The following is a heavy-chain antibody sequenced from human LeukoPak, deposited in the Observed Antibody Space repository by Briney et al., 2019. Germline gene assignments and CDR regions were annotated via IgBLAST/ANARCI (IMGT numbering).Heavy chain of an antibody. V-gene: IGHV3-21*01. D-gene: IGHD3-10*01. CDR1: GFTFSSYN. J-gene: IGHJ4*02. Sequence: GGSLRLSCVASGFTFSSYNMNWVRQAPGKGLEWVSSITSSSIYKYYADSMKGRFTISRDNAKNSLYLQMDSLRAEDTAVYYCARDGITMRILEYWGQGTLVTVSS. CDR2: ITSSSIYK. CDR3: ARDGITMRILEY.